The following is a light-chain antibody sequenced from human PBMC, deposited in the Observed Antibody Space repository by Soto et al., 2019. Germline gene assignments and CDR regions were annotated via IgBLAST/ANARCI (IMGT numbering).Light chain of an antibody. V-gene: IGKV1-9*01. J-gene: IGKJ4*02. CDR1: QGICNY. CDR3: RQLYRFPLT. CDR2: DGS. Sequence: PLTQSTCSLSAYLRVCVEITCRPSQGICNYLAWYQQTTGRAPKILIYDGSTVPSGVPSRFSGSWSGTEFTLTISSLEPEDVATYYCRQLYRFPLTFGGGTKVDI.